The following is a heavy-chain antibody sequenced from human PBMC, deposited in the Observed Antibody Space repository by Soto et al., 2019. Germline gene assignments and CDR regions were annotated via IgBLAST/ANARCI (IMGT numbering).Heavy chain of an antibody. Sequence: SETLSLTCTVSGGSISSGGYYWSWIRQHPGKGLEWIGYIYYSGSTYYNPSLKSRVTISVGTSKNQFSLKLSSVTAADTAVYYCARFRKIVVIVATNPIPNAFDIWGQGTMVTVSS. CDR3: ARFRKIVVIVATNPIPNAFDI. CDR1: GGSISSGGYY. CDR2: IYYSGST. D-gene: IGHD5-12*01. V-gene: IGHV4-31*03. J-gene: IGHJ3*02.